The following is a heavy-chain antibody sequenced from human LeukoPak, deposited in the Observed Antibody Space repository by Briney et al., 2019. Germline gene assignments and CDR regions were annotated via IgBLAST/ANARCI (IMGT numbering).Heavy chain of an antibody. CDR1: GFTFSSYG. CDR2: ISYDGSNK. CDR3: AKARVVVAADY. Sequence: GGSLRLSCAASGFTFSSYGMHWVRQAPGKGLEWVAVISYDGSNKYYADSVKGRFTISRDNSKNTLYLQMNSLTAEDTAVYYCAKARVVVAADYWGQGTLVTVSS. D-gene: IGHD2-15*01. V-gene: IGHV3-30*18. J-gene: IGHJ4*02.